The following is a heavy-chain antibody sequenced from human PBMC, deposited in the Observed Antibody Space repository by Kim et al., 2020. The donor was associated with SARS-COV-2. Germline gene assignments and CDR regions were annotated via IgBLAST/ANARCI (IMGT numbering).Heavy chain of an antibody. CDR2: ISSSSSYI. J-gene: IGHJ5*02. CDR3: ARDMTMIFGWGDWFDP. CDR1: GFTFSSYS. Sequence: GGSLRLSCAASGFTFSSYSMNWVRQAPGKGLEWVSSISSSSSYIYYADSVKGRFTISRDNAKNSLYLQMNSLRAEDTAVYYCARDMTMIFGWGDWFDPWGQGTLVTVSS. V-gene: IGHV3-21*01. D-gene: IGHD3-22*01.